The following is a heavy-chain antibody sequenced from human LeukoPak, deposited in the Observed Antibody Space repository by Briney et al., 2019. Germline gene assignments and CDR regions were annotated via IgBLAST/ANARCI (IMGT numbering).Heavy chain of an antibody. CDR2: IDHRGAS. CDR3: ASRSLTLAAARCFDD. D-gene: IGHD2-15*01. CDR1: GDSFSAYF. V-gene: IGHV4-34*01. J-gene: IGHJ4*03. Sequence: SQTLSLACAVSGDSFSAYFWSWIRQVPGEGLEWVGEIDHRGASTYNPSLRSGATRLVDTSNNHFSRSLTSLTAADTATYYCASRSLTLAAARCFDDWGQGTVVTVSS.